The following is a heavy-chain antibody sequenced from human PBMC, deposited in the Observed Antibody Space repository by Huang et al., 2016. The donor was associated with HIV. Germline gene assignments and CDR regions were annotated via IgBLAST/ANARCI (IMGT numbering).Heavy chain of an antibody. CDR2: IYSSGST. CDR1: GGSISSYY. CDR3: ARQQQLPKGEFDY. D-gene: IGHD6-13*01. V-gene: IGHV4-4*07. Sequence: QVQLQESGPGLVKPSETLSLTCTVSGGSISSYYWSWIRQPAGKGLEWIGRIYSSGSTNYDPSRRSRVTMSIDTSKNQFSLRLSSVTAADTAVYYCARQQQLPKGEFDYWGQGTLVTVSS. J-gene: IGHJ4*02.